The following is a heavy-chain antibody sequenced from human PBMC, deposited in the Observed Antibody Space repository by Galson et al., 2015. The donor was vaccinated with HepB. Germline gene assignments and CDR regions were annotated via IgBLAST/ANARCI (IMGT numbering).Heavy chain of an antibody. CDR1: GDSVSSNSAT. J-gene: IGHJ6*02. CDR3: ARDPGGFNSYYYGMDV. Sequence: CAISGDSVSSNSATWNWIRQSPSRGLEWLGRTYYTSKWNNDYAVSVKSRININPDTSENQFSLRLHSVTPEDTAVYYSARDPGGFNSYYYGMDVWGQGTTVTVSS. D-gene: IGHD5-24*01. CDR2: TYYTSKWNN. V-gene: IGHV6-1*01.